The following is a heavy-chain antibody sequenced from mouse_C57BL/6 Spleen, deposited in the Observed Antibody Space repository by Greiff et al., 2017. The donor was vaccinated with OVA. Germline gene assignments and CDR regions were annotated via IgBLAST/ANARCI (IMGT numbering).Heavy chain of an antibody. J-gene: IGHJ2*01. Sequence: EVKLEESGGGLVKPGGSLKLSCAASGFTFSSYTMSWVRQTPEKRLEWVATISGGGGNTYYPDSVKGRFTISRDNAKNTLYLQMSSLRSEDTALYYCASFPDGYYFDYWGQGTTLTVSS. CDR2: ISGGGGNT. CDR1: GFTFSSYT. CDR3: ASFPDGYYFDY. V-gene: IGHV5-9*01. D-gene: IGHD1-1*01.